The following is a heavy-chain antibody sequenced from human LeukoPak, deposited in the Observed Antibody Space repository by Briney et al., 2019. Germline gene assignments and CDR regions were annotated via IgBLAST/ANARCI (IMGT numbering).Heavy chain of an antibody. CDR3: ARGAPPSITIFGVVPVNFDY. Sequence: SETLSLTCAVHGGSFSGYYWSWIRQPPGKGLEWIGEINHSGSTNYNPSLKSRVTISVDTSKNQFSLKLSSVTAADTAVYYCARGAPPSITIFGVVPVNFDYWGQGTLVTVSS. CDR1: GGSFSGYY. V-gene: IGHV4-34*01. CDR2: INHSGST. D-gene: IGHD3-3*01. J-gene: IGHJ4*02.